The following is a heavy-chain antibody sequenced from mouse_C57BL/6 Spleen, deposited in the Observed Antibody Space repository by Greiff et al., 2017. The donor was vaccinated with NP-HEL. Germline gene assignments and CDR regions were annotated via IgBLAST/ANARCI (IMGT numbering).Heavy chain of an antibody. D-gene: IGHD2-1*01. V-gene: IGHV1-22*01. CDR2: INPNNGGT. CDR1: GYTFTDYN. J-gene: IGHJ4*01. Sequence: EVKLQESGPELVKPGASVKMSCKASGYTFTDYNMHWVKQSHGKSLEWIGYINPNNGGTSYNQKFKGKATLTVNKSSSTAYMELRSLTSEDSAVYYCAIYGNPYAMDYWGQGTSVTVSS. CDR3: AIYGNPYAMDY.